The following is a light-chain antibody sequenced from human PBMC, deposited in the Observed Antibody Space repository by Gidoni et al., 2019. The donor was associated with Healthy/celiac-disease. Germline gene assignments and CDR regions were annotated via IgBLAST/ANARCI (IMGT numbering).Light chain of an antibody. CDR3: QQSYSTPIT. CDR2: AAS. CDR1: QSISSY. Sequence: DIQMTHSPSSLSASVGDRVTITSRGSQSISSYLNWYQQKPGKAHKLLNYAASRLQRGVPSRFSGSGSGTDSTITISSLQPEDFATYCCQQSYSTPITFGQGTRLEIK. J-gene: IGKJ5*01. V-gene: IGKV1-39*01.